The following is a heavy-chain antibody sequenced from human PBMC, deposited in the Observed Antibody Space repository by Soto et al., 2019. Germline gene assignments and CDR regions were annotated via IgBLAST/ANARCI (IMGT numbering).Heavy chain of an antibody. Sequence: VGSLRLSCASSVFTFKTYDMHCVRQSPGKGLEWVAIISFDGNNKYYADSVKGRFTISRDNSKNTLSLNMNSLRPNDTGLYYCARDRSGYTTSAWGQGTLVIVSS. CDR2: ISFDGNNK. D-gene: IGHD2-2*02. CDR1: VFTFKTYD. J-gene: IGHJ5*02. CDR3: ARDRSGYTTSA. V-gene: IGHV3-30*03.